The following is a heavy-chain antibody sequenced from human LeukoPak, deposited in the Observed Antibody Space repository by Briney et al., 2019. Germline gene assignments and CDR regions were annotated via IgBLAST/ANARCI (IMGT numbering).Heavy chain of an antibody. CDR1: GFTISSYS. Sequence: GGTLRLSCATSGFTISSYSMSWIRQAPGKGLEWIAAINTAGVATYYPDSVKGRFTISRDKTKNILYLQKSGPTADDTAVYYAAKEADGVPPGKPLNWFGARGQGTLVTVSS. CDR2: INTAGVAT. V-gene: IGHV3-23*01. D-gene: IGHD2-2*02. CDR3: AKEADGVPPGKPLNWFGA. J-gene: IGHJ5*02.